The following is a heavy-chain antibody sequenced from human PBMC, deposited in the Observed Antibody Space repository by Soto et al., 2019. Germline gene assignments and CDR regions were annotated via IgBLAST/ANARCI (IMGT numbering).Heavy chain of an antibody. J-gene: IGHJ4*02. CDR3: VGTGTTDDY. CDR2: IYNSGGS. V-gene: IGHV4-30-4*02. CDR1: GASVRSGDYY. D-gene: IGHD4-17*01. Sequence: SATLSLACSVSGASVRSGDYYWSCIRQAPGKGMEWIGYIYNSGGSYYNPSLKGRLTISIDTSKNQFSLKLNSVTAAETAIYYCVGTGTTDDYWGRGTLVTVSS.